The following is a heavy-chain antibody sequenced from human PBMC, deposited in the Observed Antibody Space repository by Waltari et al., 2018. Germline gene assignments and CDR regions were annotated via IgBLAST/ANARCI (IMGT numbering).Heavy chain of an antibody. CDR3: TTLDAPWGG. J-gene: IGHJ4*02. CDR2: SKSKNDGEIT. Sequence: EVQMVESGGGLVKPGESLRLSCAASGFTFTPAWLTWVRQAPGKGLGWVGRSKSKNDGEITDFAAPVKGRFTISRDDSKNTVYLQMTSLKTEDTAVYYCTTLDAPWGGWGQGTLVTVSS. CDR1: GFTFTPAW. V-gene: IGHV3-15*05. D-gene: IGHD7-27*01.